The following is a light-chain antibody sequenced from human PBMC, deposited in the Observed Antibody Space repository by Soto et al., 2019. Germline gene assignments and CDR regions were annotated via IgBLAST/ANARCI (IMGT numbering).Light chain of an antibody. CDR1: QSVIGD. Sequence: EIVMTQSPVTLSVSPGESATLSCRASQSVIGDLAWYQQRPGQAPWLLIYGTSTRATGIPARFSGSGSGTDFTLTISGLQSEDFAVYFCQQYHDWPGTFGQGTKVEIK. CDR3: QQYHDWPGT. CDR2: GTS. J-gene: IGKJ1*01. V-gene: IGKV3-15*01.